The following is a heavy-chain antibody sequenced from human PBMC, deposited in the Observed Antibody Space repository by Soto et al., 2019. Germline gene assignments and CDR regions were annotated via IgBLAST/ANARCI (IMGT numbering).Heavy chain of an antibody. V-gene: IGHV3-53*01. J-gene: IGHJ6*02. D-gene: IGHD3-9*01. CDR3: ARSTYYDILTGSYYYYAMDV. CDR2: IYSEGTP. CDR1: GFTVGSNY. Sequence: SGGSLRVSCADSGFTVGSNYMSWVRQAPGKGLEWVSVIYSEGTPYYADSVKGRFTISRENSNNTLYLHMNNLSAEDTAVYYCARSTYYDILTGSYYYYAMDVWGQGTTVTVSS.